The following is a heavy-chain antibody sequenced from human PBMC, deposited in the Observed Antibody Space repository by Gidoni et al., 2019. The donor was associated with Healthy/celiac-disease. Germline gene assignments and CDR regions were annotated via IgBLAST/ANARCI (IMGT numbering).Heavy chain of an antibody. CDR1: GFTFSSYA. D-gene: IGHD6-6*01. V-gene: IGHV3-30*04. J-gene: IGHJ6*02. CDR3: ARDRGVAARPDYYYGMDV. Sequence: QVQLVESGGGVVQPGRSLRLSCAASGFTFSSYAMHWVRQAPGKGLEWVAVISYDGSNKYYADSVKGRFTSSRDNSKNTLYLQMNSLRAEDTAVYYCARDRGVAARPDYYYGMDVWGQGTTVTVSS. CDR2: ISYDGSNK.